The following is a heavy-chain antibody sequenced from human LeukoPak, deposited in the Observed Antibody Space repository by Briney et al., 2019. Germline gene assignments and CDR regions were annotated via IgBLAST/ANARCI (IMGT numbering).Heavy chain of an antibody. D-gene: IGHD3-3*01. J-gene: IGHJ4*02. CDR3: ARGVESTAVLDH. V-gene: IGHV1-2*02. Sequence: ASVKVSCKASGYTFTGYYIFWMRQATGQGLKWMAWINPENGTTKYAQKSQGRVTLTRDTSISTAYMEISRVTYDDTAVYFCARGVESTAVLDHWGQGTPVTVSS. CDR2: INPENGTT. CDR1: GYTFTGYY.